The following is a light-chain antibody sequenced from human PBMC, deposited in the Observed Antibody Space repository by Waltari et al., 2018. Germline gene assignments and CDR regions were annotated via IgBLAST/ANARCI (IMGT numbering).Light chain of an antibody. J-gene: IGKJ1*01. V-gene: IGKV1-8*01. CDR3: QQYNGYFTWT. Sequence: AIRITQSPSSLSASTGDRVTITCRASQGISSYLAWYQQKPGKAPKLLIYGASTLQTGVPARFSGSGSGTEFTLTINSLQPDDFATYYCQQYNGYFTWTFGQGTKVEIK. CDR2: GAS. CDR1: QGISSY.